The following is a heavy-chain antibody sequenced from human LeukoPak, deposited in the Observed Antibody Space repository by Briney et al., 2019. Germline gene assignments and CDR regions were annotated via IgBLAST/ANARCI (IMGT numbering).Heavy chain of an antibody. D-gene: IGHD3-10*01. J-gene: IGHJ6*02. CDR2: IIPIFGTA. CDR3: ARGEYYYGSGSYYNPYYYYGMDV. Sequence: GASVKASCKASGGTFSSYAISWVRQAPGQGLEWMGGIIPIFGTANYAQKFQGRVTITADESTSTAYMELSSLRSEDTAVYYCARGEYYYGSGSYYNPYYYYGMDVWGQGTTVTVSS. V-gene: IGHV1-69*13. CDR1: GGTFSSYA.